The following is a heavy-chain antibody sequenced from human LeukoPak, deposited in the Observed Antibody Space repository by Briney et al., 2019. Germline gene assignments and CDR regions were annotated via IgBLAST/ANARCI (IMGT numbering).Heavy chain of an antibody. J-gene: IGHJ4*02. Sequence: PSETLSLTCTVSGDSISNYYWSWIREPPGKGLEWIGYIYYSGSTNYNPSLKSRVTISVDTSKNQFSLKLSSVTAADTAVYYCARMYYYDSSGYGGFDYWGQGTLVTVSS. CDR2: IYYSGST. CDR1: GDSISNYY. D-gene: IGHD3-22*01. V-gene: IGHV4-59*08. CDR3: ARMYYYDSSGYGGFDY.